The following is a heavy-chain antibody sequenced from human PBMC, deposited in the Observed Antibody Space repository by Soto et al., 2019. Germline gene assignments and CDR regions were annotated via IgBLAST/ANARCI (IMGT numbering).Heavy chain of an antibody. V-gene: IGHV3-48*01. CDR2: IRGTT. CDR3: ARDDSFAFDI. CDR1: GFTFTSYS. Sequence: GASLRLSCAASGFTFTSYSMNWVRQAPGKGLEWVSYIRGTTHYADSVKGRFTISRDNARSSLYLQMNSLRADDTAVYYCARDDSFAFDIWGQGTMVTVSS. D-gene: IGHD2-21*01. J-gene: IGHJ3*02.